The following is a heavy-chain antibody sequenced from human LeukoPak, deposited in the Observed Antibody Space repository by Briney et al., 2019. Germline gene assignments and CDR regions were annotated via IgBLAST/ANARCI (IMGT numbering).Heavy chain of an antibody. Sequence: GGSLRLSCAASGFTFSSYAMHWVRQAPGKGLEWVAVISYDGKNEYYTDSVKGRFTISRDNAKNTLYLQMNSLRAEDTAVYYCAKQMAVDYFDYWGQGTLVTVSS. D-gene: IGHD5-24*01. J-gene: IGHJ4*02. CDR1: GFTFSSYA. CDR3: AKQMAVDYFDY. V-gene: IGHV3-30*18. CDR2: ISYDGKNE.